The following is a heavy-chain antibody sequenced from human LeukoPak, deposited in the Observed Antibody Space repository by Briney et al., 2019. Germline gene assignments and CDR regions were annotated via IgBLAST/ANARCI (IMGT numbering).Heavy chain of an antibody. CDR1: GFTFDDYA. J-gene: IGHJ4*02. V-gene: IGHV3-9*01. CDR3: ARDLPRGYSYGYLTGGFDY. D-gene: IGHD5-18*01. CDR2: ISWNSGSI. Sequence: GGSLRLSCAASGFTFDDYAMHWVRQAPGKGLEWVSGISWNSGSIGYADSVKGRFTISRDNAKNSLYLQMNSLRAEDTAVYYCARDLPRGYSYGYLTGGFDYWGQGTLVTVSS.